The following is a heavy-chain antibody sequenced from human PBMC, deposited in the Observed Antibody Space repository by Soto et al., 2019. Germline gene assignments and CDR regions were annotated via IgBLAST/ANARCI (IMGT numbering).Heavy chain of an antibody. CDR1: GGTFSSYT. J-gene: IGHJ3*02. CDR2: IIPILGIA. CDR3: ARDDYGDYPYAFDI. V-gene: IGHV1-69*08. D-gene: IGHD4-17*01. Sequence: QVQLVQSGAEVKKPGSSVNVSCKASGGTFSSYTISWVRQAPGQGLEWMGRIIPILGIANYAQKFQGRVTITADKSTSTGYMELSSLRSEDTAVYYCARDDYGDYPYAFDIWGQGTMVTVSS.